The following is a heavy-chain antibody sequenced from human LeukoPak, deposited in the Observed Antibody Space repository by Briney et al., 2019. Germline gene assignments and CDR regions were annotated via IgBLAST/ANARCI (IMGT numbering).Heavy chain of an antibody. CDR2: ISAYNGNT. J-gene: IGHJ4*02. Sequence: ASVKVSCKASGYTFSSFGISWVRQAPGQGLEWMGWISAYNGNTNYAQKFQGRVIMTTDTSTSTAYMELRSLRSEDTAVYYCARDRRIAAADYFDYWGQGTLVTVSS. V-gene: IGHV1-18*01. CDR3: ARDRRIAAADYFDY. CDR1: GYTFSSFG. D-gene: IGHD6-13*01.